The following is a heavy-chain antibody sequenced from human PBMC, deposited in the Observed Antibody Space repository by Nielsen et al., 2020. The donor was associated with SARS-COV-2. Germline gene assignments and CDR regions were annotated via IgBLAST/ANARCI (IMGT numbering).Heavy chain of an antibody. CDR1: GFIFSNAL. CDR2: IRSKADGGTT. J-gene: IGHJ4*02. V-gene: IGHV3-15*01. CDR3: ARYRAQGFMGFDY. Sequence: GGSLRLSCAASGFIFSNALMTWVRQAPGKGLEWVGRIRSKADGGTTDYAAPVKGRFTISRDDSKNTLYLQMNSLRAEDTAVYYCARYRAQGFMGFDYWGQGSLVTVSS. D-gene: IGHD3-16*01.